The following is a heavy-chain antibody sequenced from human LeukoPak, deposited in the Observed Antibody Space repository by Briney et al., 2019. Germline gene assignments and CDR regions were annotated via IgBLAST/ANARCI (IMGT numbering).Heavy chain of an antibody. J-gene: IGHJ4*02. V-gene: IGHV3-33*06. D-gene: IGHD3-22*01. CDR3: AKDQRSTGYYLDY. Sequence: GRSLRLSCAASGFTFRSYGMHWVRQAPGKGLEWVAGIWYDGGNKYYTDSVKGRFTISRDNSKNTLYLQMNSLRAEDTSLYYCAKDQRSTGYYLDYWGQGTLVTVSS. CDR2: IWYDGGNK. CDR1: GFTFRSYG.